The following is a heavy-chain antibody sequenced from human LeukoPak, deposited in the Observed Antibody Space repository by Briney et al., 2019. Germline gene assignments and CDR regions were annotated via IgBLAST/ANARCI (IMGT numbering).Heavy chain of an antibody. CDR1: GYTFSSYS. J-gene: IGHJ5*02. V-gene: IGHV3-21*01. D-gene: IGHD2-8*01. Sequence: GGSLRLSCAASGYTFSSYSMNWVRQAPGRGLEWVLSISSSSSYIYYADSVKGRFTISRDNAKNSLYLQMNSLRAEDTAVYYCARGYLYCTNGVCYPKWFDPWGQGTLVTVSS. CDR2: ISSSSSYI. CDR3: ARGYLYCTNGVCYPKWFDP.